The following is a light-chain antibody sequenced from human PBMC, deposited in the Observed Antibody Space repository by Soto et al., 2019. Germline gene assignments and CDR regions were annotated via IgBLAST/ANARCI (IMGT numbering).Light chain of an antibody. CDR2: AAT. CDR3: QQYGDSPFA. V-gene: IGKV3-20*01. J-gene: IGKJ3*01. Sequence: EIVLTQSPGTLSLSPGERATLSCRASQSIYINSLAWYQHKRGQAPRLLIYAATVRATAVPDRFNGSGSGTDFALTISRLEPEDSAMYYCQQYGDSPFAFGPGTQLDVK. CDR1: QSIYINS.